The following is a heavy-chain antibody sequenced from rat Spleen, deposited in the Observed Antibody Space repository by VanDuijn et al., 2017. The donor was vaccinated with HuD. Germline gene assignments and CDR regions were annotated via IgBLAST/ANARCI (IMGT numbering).Heavy chain of an antibody. J-gene: IGHJ3*01. V-gene: IGHV5-25*01. CDR2: ISPSGVP. D-gene: IGHD1-10*01. CDR1: GFTFSNFD. CDR3: ATRDNNYAY. Sequence: EVQLVESGGGLVQPGRSLKLSCAASGFTFSNFDMAWVRQAPTKGLEWVTSISPSGVPYYRDSVKGRFTVSRANAKSTLNLQMDSLRSEDTATYYCATRDNNYAYWGQGTLVTVSS.